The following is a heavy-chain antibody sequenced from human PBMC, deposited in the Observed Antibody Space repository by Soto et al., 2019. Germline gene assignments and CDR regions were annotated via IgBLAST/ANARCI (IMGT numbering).Heavy chain of an antibody. CDR1: GFSLSTSGVG. V-gene: IGHV2-5*02. Sequence: QITLKESGPTLVKPTQTLTLTCTFSGFSLSTSGVGVGWIRQPPGEALEWLALIYWDDDKRYSPSLKSRLTITKDTSKNQVVLTMTNMDPVDTATYYCAHKLSSSGWYRYDYYYGMDVWGQGTTVTVSS. CDR3: AHKLSSSGWYRYDYYYGMDV. D-gene: IGHD6-19*01. J-gene: IGHJ6*02. CDR2: IYWDDDK.